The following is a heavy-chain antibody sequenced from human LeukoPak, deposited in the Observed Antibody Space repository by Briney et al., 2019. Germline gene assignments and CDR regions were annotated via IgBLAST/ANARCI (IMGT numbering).Heavy chain of an antibody. J-gene: IGHJ4*02. V-gene: IGHV4-59*08. CDR3: AMATYYDILTGYYFDY. D-gene: IGHD3-9*01. CDR1: GGSISSYY. CDR2: IYYSGST. Sequence: PSETLSLTCTVSGGSISSYYWSWIRQPPGKGLEWIGYIYYSGSTNYNPSLKSRVTISVDTSKNQFSLKLSSVTAADTAVYYCAMATYYDILTGYYFDYWGQGTLVTVSS.